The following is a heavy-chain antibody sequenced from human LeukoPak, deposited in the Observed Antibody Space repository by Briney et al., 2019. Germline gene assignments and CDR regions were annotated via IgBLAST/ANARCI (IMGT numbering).Heavy chain of an antibody. CDR3: ARDCSSTSCYL. V-gene: IGHV1-18*01. CDR2: VSAYNGNT. Sequence: ASVKVSCKASGYTFTSYGISWVQQAPGQGLEWMGWVSAYNGNTNYAQKLQGRVTMTTDTSTSTAYMELRSLRSDDTAVYYCARDCSSTSCYLWGQGTLVTVSS. CDR1: GYTFTSYG. D-gene: IGHD2-2*01. J-gene: IGHJ4*02.